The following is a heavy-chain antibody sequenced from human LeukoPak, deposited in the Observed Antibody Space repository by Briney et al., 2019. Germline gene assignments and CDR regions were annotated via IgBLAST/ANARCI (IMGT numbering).Heavy chain of an antibody. Sequence: GGSLRLSCAASGFTFNNYWMSWVRQAPGKGLEWVSAISGSGGSTYYADSVKGWFTISRDNSKNTLYLQMNSLRAEDTAVYYCAKASMIVVVTDFDYWGQGTLVTVSS. V-gene: IGHV3-23*01. CDR3: AKASMIVVVTDFDY. CDR2: ISGSGGST. D-gene: IGHD3-22*01. CDR1: GFTFNNYW. J-gene: IGHJ4*02.